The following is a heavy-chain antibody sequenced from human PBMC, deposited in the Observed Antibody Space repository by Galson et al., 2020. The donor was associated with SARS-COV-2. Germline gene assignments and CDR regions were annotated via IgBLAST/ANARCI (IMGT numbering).Heavy chain of an antibody. Sequence: SVQVSCKASGGTFSSYSITWVRQAPGQGLEWMGGIIPILNKVNYAQKFQARLTMTADKSTSTAYMALSGLTSEDTAVYYCARKGRYNNNWNGGAFFYGMDVWGQGTTVTVS. D-gene: IGHD1-1*01. CDR1: GGTFSSYS. V-gene: IGHV1-69*10. J-gene: IGHJ6*02. CDR2: IIPILNKV. CDR3: ARKGRYNNNWNGGAFFYGMDV.